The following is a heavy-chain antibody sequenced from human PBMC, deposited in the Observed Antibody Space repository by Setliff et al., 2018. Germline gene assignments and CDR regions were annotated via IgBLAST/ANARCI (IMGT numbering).Heavy chain of an antibody. D-gene: IGHD6-13*01. CDR2: IYSDGSSI. Sequence: AGGSLRLSCAASGFILSSYSMNWVRQAPGKGLVWVSRIYSDGSSISYADSVKGRFTISRDNAKNTLYLQMNSLRPEDTAVYFCATYSTTYHAADYWGQGTLVTVSS. V-gene: IGHV3-74*01. J-gene: IGHJ4*02. CDR1: GFILSSYS. CDR3: ATYSTTYHAADY.